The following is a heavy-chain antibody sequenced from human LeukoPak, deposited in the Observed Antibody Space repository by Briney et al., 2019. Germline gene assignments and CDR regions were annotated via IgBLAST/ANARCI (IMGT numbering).Heavy chain of an antibody. V-gene: IGHV3-7*01. CDR3: VTGGADTVGSRTDS. J-gene: IGHJ4*02. Sequence: GQPLRLSCAASGFTFSTPWMNWIRQAPGKGLEWVATIKQDGSAQFYVDSVKGRFTISRDNAKTSLYLQMNSMIAEDKAVYYCVTGGADTVGSRTDSWGQGPMVTVSS. CDR2: IKQDGSAQ. D-gene: IGHD5-18*01. CDR1: GFTFSTPW.